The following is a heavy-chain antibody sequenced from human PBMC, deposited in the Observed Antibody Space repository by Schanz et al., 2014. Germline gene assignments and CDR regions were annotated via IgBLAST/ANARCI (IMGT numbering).Heavy chain of an antibody. Sequence: VQLLESGGGLVRPGGSLRLSCAASGFIFSNYGMHWVRQAPGKGLEWVAVIWSDGSGKYYADSVKGRFTISRDSPKNTLYLQMNSLRADDTAVYYCAKDLLYGAPMPLNHLDYWGQGTLVTVSS. CDR3: AKDLLYGAPMPLNHLDY. V-gene: IGHV3-33*06. CDR2: IWSDGSGK. J-gene: IGHJ4*02. D-gene: IGHD2-2*01. CDR1: GFIFSNYG.